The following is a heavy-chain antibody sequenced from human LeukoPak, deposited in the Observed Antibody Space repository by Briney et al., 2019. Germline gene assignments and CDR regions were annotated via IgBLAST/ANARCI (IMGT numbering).Heavy chain of an antibody. Sequence: SETLSLTRTVSGVSVSSGSFYWSWIRQPPGKGLEYIANINYSGSTYYNPSLKSRVTISVDTSKNQFSLKLSSVTAADTAVYYCARGYSYGWYFDYWGQGTLVTVSS. D-gene: IGHD5-18*01. J-gene: IGHJ4*02. CDR3: ARGYSYGWYFDY. CDR2: INYSGST. V-gene: IGHV4-30-4*01. CDR1: GVSVSSGSFY.